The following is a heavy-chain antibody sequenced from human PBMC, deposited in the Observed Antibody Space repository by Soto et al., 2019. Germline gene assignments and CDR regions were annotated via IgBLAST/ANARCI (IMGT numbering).Heavy chain of an antibody. D-gene: IGHD6-6*01. V-gene: IGHV1-69*01. CDR3: ARNEYSTTFYYYGMDV. J-gene: IGHJ6*02. Sequence: QVQLVQSGAEVKKPGSSVKVSCKASGGTFSSYAITWVRQAPGQGLEWMGRIIPIFGTANYNQKFQSRVTITADESTSTAYMELSSLRSEDTAVYYCARNEYSTTFYYYGMDVWGQGTTVTVSS. CDR1: GGTFSSYA. CDR2: IIPIFGTA.